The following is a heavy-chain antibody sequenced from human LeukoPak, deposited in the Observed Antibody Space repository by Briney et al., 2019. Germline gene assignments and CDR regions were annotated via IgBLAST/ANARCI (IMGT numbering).Heavy chain of an antibody. V-gene: IGHV1-24*01. CDR3: AAYGSGSYYNPGYYYGMDV. D-gene: IGHD3-10*01. CDR2: FDPEDGET. J-gene: IGHJ6*02. Sequence: ASVKVSCKVSGYTLTELSMHWVRQAPGKGLEWMGGFDPEDGETIYAQKFQGRVTMTKDTSTDTAFMELSSLRSEDTAVYYCAAYGSGSYYNPGYYYGMDVWGQGTTVTVSS. CDR1: GYTLTELS.